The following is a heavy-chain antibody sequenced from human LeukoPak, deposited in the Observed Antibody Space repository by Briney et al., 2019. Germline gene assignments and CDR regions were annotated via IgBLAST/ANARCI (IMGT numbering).Heavy chain of an antibody. CDR1: GGTFSSYA. CDR2: IIPILGIA. CDR3: ARDSGRGRFDY. D-gene: IGHD3-10*01. Sequence: GASVKVSCKASGGTFSSYALSWVRQAPGQGLEWMGRIIPILGIANYAQKFQGGVTITADKSTSTAYMELSSLRSEHTAVYYCARDSGRGRFDYWGQGTLVTVSS. J-gene: IGHJ4*02. V-gene: IGHV1-69*04.